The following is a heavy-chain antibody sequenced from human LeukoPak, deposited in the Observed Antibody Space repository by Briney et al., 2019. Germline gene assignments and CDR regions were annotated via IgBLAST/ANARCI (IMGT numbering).Heavy chain of an antibody. CDR1: GFTFSSYG. V-gene: IGHV3-23*01. CDR3: AKGRIAVAHYYGMDV. D-gene: IGHD6-19*01. Sequence: GGSLRLSCAASGFTFSSYGMNWVRQAPGKGLEWVSGIGGSGGRTYYADSVQGRFTISRDNSKNTVDLQMNSLRAEDTAIYYCAKGRIAVAHYYGMDVWGQGTTVTVSS. J-gene: IGHJ6*02. CDR2: IGGSGGRT.